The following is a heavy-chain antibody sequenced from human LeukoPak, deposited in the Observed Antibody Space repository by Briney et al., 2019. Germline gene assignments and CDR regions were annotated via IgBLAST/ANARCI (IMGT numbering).Heavy chain of an antibody. CDR3: ARDPSSGWYLKGWFDP. CDR1: GFTFSSYG. D-gene: IGHD6-19*01. CDR2: ISGSGGST. V-gene: IGHV3-23*01. Sequence: GGTLRLSCAASGFTFSSYGMSWVRQAPGKGLEWVSGISGSGGSTYYADSVKGRFTISRDNSKNTLYLQMNSLRAEDTAVYYCARDPSSGWYLKGWFDPWGQGTLVTVSS. J-gene: IGHJ5*02.